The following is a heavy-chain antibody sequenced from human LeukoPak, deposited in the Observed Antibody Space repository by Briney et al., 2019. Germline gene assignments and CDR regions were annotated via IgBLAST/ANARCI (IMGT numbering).Heavy chain of an antibody. CDR1: GFTFSSSA. J-gene: IGHJ2*01. CDR2: ISGRGSGGST. D-gene: IGHD2-8*01. Sequence: SGGSLRLSCAASGFTFSSSAMSWVRQAPGKGLEWVSTISGRGSGGSTYYADSVKGRFTISRDNSKNTLYLQMNSLRPEDTAIYYCAKSGVDGWHFDLWGRGTLVTVSS. V-gene: IGHV3-23*01. CDR3: AKSGVDGWHFDL.